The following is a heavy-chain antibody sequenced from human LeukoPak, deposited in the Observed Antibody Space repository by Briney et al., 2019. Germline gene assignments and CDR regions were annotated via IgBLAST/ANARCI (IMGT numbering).Heavy chain of an antibody. V-gene: IGHV1-69*13. CDR3: ARQTQGRSAFDI. CDR1: GDTFSSYA. CDR2: IIPIFGTA. J-gene: IGHJ3*02. Sequence: SVKVSCKASGDTFSSYAISWVRQAPGQGLEWMGGIIPIFGTANYAQKFQGRVTITADESTSTAYMELSSLRSEDTAVYYCARQTQGRSAFDIWGQGTMVTVSS.